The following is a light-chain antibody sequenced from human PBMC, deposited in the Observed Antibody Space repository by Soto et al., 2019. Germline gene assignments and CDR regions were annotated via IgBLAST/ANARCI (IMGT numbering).Light chain of an antibody. Sequence: EIVLTQSPGTLSLSPGESATLSCRASQTIGSSYLAWYRQRPGQAPRLLIYGGANRATGIPDRFSATGSETDFTLAISRLEPEDFAVYYCQQYRTPSQTFGQGTKVDIK. CDR2: GGA. CDR3: QQYRTPSQT. CDR1: QTIGSSY. J-gene: IGKJ1*01. V-gene: IGKV3-20*01.